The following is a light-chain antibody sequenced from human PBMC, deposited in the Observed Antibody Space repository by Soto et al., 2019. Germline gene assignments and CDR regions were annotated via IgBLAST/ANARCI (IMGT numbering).Light chain of an antibody. V-gene: IGLV1-47*01. J-gene: IGLJ2*01. Sequence: QSVLTQPPSASGPPGQRITFSCSGSSSNIGTNYVHWYQHLPGTAPKLLIYMNDQRPSGVPDRFSGSKSGTSASLAISGLRSEDEADYYCAVWDDTLSGRLFGGGTKLTVL. CDR3: AVWDDTLSGRL. CDR2: MND. CDR1: SSNIGTNY.